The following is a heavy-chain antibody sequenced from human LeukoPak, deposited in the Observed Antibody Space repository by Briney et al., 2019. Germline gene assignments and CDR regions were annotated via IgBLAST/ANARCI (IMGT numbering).Heavy chain of an antibody. CDR2: INPNSGGT. CDR1: GYTFTGYY. V-gene: IGHV1-2*02. J-gene: IGHJ4*02. Sequence: PWASVKVSCKASGYTFTGYYTHWVRQAPGQGLEWMGWINPNSGGTNYAQKFQGRVTMTRDTSISTAYMELSRLRSDDTAVYYCAIIVGAILSFDYWGQGTLVTVSS. D-gene: IGHD1-26*01. CDR3: AIIVGAILSFDY.